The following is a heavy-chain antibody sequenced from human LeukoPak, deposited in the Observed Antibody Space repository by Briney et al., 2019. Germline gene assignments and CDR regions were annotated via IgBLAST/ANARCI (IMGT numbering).Heavy chain of an antibody. J-gene: IGHJ5*02. CDR2: VNANNGDT. Sequence: SSVKVSCKASGYTFTGYYIHWVRQAPGQGLDWMGRVNANNGDTKYAQKFQGRVTMTRDTSISTAYMELASLRSDDTAVFYCAREVGYSSSYYGRFDPWGQGTLVIVSS. CDR1: GYTFTGYY. CDR3: AREVGYSSSYYGRFDP. D-gene: IGHD1-26*01. V-gene: IGHV1-2*06.